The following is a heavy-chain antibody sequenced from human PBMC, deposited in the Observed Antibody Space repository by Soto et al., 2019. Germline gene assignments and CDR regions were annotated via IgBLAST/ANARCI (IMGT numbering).Heavy chain of an antibody. CDR3: TGGPPNWGFDS. J-gene: IGHJ5*01. D-gene: IGHD7-27*01. V-gene: IGHV1-8*02. CDR1: GYTFTGYY. Sequence: ASVKVSCKASGYTFTGYYMHWVRQAPGQGLEWMGWINPKTANTGYAQKFQGRVTMTRSTSISTAYMELSSLTSEDTAVYYCTGGPPNWGFDSWGQGTPVTVSS. CDR2: INPKTANT.